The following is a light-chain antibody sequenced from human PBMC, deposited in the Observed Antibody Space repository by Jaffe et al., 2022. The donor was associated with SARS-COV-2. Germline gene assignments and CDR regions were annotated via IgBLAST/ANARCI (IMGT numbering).Light chain of an antibody. CDR2: AAS. CDR3: QQGYRTPYT. V-gene: IGKV1-39*01. Sequence: DIQMTQSPSSLSASLGDRVTITCRASQSISTYLNWYQQKPGKAPKLLIYAASSLQSGVPSRFSGSGSGTDFTLTISSLQPEDFATYYCQQGYRTPYTFGQGTKLEIK. CDR1: QSISTY. J-gene: IGKJ2*01.